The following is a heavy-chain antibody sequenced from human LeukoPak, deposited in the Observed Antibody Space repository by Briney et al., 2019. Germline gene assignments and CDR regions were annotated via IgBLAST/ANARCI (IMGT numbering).Heavy chain of an antibody. D-gene: IGHD1-26*01. CDR2: ISSSGSTI. CDR1: GFTFSSYE. V-gene: IGHV3-48*03. Sequence: GGSLRLSCAASGFTFSSYEMNWVRQAPGKGLEWVSYISSSGSTIYYADSVKGRFTISRDNAKNSLYLQMNSLRAEDTAVYYCARESIVGGLDYWGQGTLVTVSS. J-gene: IGHJ4*02. CDR3: ARESIVGGLDY.